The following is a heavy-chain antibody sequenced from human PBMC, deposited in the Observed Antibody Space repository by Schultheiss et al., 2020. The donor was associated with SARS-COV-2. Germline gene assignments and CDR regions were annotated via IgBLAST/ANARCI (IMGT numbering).Heavy chain of an antibody. J-gene: IGHJ3*02. Sequence: GGSLRLSCAASGFTFSDYYMSWIRQAPGKGLEWVSYISSSSSYTNYADSVKGRFTISRDNAKNSLYLQMNSLRAEDTAVYYCARVALRFLEWFPDAFDIWGQGTMVTVSS. CDR2: ISSSSSYT. CDR3: ARVALRFLEWFPDAFDI. V-gene: IGHV3-11*06. CDR1: GFTFSDYY. D-gene: IGHD3-3*01.